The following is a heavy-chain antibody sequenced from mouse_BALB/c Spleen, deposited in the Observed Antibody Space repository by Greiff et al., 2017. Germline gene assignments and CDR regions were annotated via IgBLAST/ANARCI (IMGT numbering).Heavy chain of an antibody. CDR2: INSNGGST. D-gene: IGHD1-1*02. CDR3: ARGPYGYVDY. J-gene: IGHJ2*01. Sequence: EVKLVESGGGLVQPGGSLKLSCAASGFTFSSYGMSWVRQTPDKRLELVATINSNGGSTYYPDSVKGRFTISRDNAKNTLYLQMSSLKSEDTAMYYCARGPYGYVDYWGQGTTLTVSS. CDR1: GFTFSSYG. V-gene: IGHV5-6-3*01.